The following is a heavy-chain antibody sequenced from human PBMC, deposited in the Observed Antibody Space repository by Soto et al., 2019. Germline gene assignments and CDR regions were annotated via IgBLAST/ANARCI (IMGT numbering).Heavy chain of an antibody. Sequence: QVQLQESGPRLVKTSQTLSLTCTVAGGSLNSGGFYWSWIRQRPGKGLERIGYINASGTTEFNPSLKSRVNISLDRSPNQFSLKLRSVTAADTAVYSCARGHPVWFGGPARFDYWGQGMLVTVSS. D-gene: IGHD3-10*01. CDR1: GGSLNSGGFY. CDR2: INASGTT. V-gene: IGHV4-31*03. J-gene: IGHJ4*02. CDR3: ARGHPVWFGGPARFDY.